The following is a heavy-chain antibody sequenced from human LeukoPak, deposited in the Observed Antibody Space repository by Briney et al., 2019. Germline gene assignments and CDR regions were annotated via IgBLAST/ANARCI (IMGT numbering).Heavy chain of an antibody. CDR3: ARVGGRPGTTDYYYYYYMDV. D-gene: IGHD1-7*01. CDR2: IYYSGTT. V-gene: IGHV4-59*11. Sequence: SETLSLTCTVSGGSISSHYWSWIRQPPGKGLEWIGYIYYSGTTTYNPSLKSRVIISVDTSKNQFSLKLTSVTTADTAVYYCARVGGRPGTTDYYYYYYMDVWGKGTTVNGSS. J-gene: IGHJ6*03. CDR1: GGSISSHY.